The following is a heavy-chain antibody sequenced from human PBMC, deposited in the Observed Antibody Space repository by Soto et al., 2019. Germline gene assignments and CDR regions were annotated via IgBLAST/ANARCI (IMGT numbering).Heavy chain of an antibody. V-gene: IGHV4-34*01. J-gene: IGHJ5*02. CDR2: INHTGST. CDR1: GGSFSGYY. D-gene: IGHD6-13*01. CDR3: ARPKTIGAAAGKGWFDP. Sequence: PSETLSLTCAVYGGSFSGYYWSWIRQPPGKGLEWIGEINHTGSTNYNPSLKGRVTISVDTSKNQFSLKLTSVTAADTAMYYCARPKTIGAAAGKGWFDPWGQGTLVTVSS.